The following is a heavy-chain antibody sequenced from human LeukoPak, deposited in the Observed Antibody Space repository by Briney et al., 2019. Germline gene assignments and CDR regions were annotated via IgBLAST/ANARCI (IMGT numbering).Heavy chain of an antibody. CDR3: ARAVNWQRVAVAARFDY. CDR1: GGSFSGYY. J-gene: IGHJ4*02. V-gene: IGHV4-34*01. D-gene: IGHD6-19*01. CDR2: INHSGST. Sequence: SETLSLTCAVYGGSFSGYYWSWIRQPPGKGLEWIGEINHSGSTNYNPSLKSRVTISVDTSKNQFSLKLSSVTAADTAVYYCARAVNWQRVAVAARFDYWGQGTLVTVSS.